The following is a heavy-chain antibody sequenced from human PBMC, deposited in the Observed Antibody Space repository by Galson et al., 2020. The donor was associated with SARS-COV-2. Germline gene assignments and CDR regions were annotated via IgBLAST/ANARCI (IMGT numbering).Heavy chain of an antibody. Sequence: SETLSLTCAVYGGSFSGYYWSWIRQPPGKGLEWIGEINHSGSTNYNPSLKSRVTISVDTSKNQFSLKLSSVTAADTAVYYCARDNRGSLGYCSGGSCYSSYYFDYWGQGTLVTVSS. V-gene: IGHV4-34*01. CDR3: ARDNRGSLGYCSGGSCYSSYYFDY. J-gene: IGHJ4*02. CDR1: GGSFSGYY. CDR2: INHSGST. D-gene: IGHD2-15*01.